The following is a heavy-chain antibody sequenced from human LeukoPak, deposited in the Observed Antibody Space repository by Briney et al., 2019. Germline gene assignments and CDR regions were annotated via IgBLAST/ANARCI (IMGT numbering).Heavy chain of an antibody. CDR1: GFTFSAYG. J-gene: IGHJ6*03. D-gene: IGHD2-2*01. CDR3: AKHWSYCSTTSCFFNYYYYYMDV. Sequence: RPGGSLRLSCAASGFTFSAYGMSWVRQSPRKGLEWVSGASGADGTTYYADSVKGRFTISRDNSKSTLYLQMNNLRAEDTAVYYCAKHWSYCSTTSCFFNYYYYYMDVWGKGTTVTVSS. V-gene: IGHV3-23*01. CDR2: ASGADGTT.